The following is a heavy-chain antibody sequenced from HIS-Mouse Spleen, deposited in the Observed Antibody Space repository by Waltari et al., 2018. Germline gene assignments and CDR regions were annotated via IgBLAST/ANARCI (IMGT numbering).Heavy chain of an antibody. J-gene: IGHJ3*02. Sequence: QVQLMESGGGVVQPGRSLRLSCAASGFTFSSYAMHWVRQAPGKGLEWVAVISYDGSNKYYADSVKGRFTISRDNSKNTLYLQMNSLRAEDTAVYYCASRHYYSYDAFDIWGQGTMVTVSS. CDR1: GFTFSSYA. D-gene: IGHD4-4*01. CDR3: ASRHYYSYDAFDI. V-gene: IGHV3-30*04. CDR2: ISYDGSNK.